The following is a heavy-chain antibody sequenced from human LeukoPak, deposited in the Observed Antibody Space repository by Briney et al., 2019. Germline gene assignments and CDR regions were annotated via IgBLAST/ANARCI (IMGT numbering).Heavy chain of an antibody. V-gene: IGHV4-39*07. CDR2: IYYSGST. CDR3: ARPFTEHIDY. J-gene: IGHJ4*02. CDR1: GGSISSSSYY. D-gene: IGHD2-21*01. Sequence: PSETLSLTCTVSGGSISSSSYYWGWIRQPPGKGLEWIGSIYYSGSTYYNPSLKSRVTISVDTSKNQFSLKLSSVTAADTAVYYCARPFTEHIDYWGQGTLVTVSS.